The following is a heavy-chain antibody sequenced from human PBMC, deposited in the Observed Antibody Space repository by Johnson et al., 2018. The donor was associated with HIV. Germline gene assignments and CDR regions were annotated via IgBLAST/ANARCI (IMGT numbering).Heavy chain of an antibody. J-gene: IGHJ3*02. CDR1: GFTFSSYA. CDR2: ISYDGNIK. V-gene: IGHV3-30-3*01. CDR3: AREGAPSARDFGAFDI. Sequence: QVQLVESGGGVVQPGRSLRLSCAPSGFTFSSYAMHWVRQAPGKGLEWVAVISYDGNIKYYADSVKGRFTISRDNSKNTLYLQMNSLRAEDTAVYYCAREGAPSARDFGAFDIWGQGTMVTVSS. D-gene: IGHD1-26*01.